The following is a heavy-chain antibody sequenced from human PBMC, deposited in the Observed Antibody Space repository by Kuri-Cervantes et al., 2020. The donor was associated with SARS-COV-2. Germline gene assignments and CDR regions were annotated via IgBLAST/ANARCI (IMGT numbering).Heavy chain of an antibody. Sequence: SETLSLTCIVSGDSITSGTFCWSWIRLPAGEGLEWVGYISTSGRANYKSSLKSRVTISVDTSKNQFSLKLSSVTAADTAVYYCARYPIFGGFLYFQHWGQGTLVTVSS. D-gene: IGHD4-23*01. CDR3: ARYPIFGGFLYFQH. CDR1: GDSITSGTFC. V-gene: IGHV4-61*09. CDR2: ISTSGRA. J-gene: IGHJ1*01.